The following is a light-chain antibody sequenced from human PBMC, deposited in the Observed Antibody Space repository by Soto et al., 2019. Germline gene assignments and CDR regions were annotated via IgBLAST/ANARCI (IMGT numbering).Light chain of an antibody. CDR2: GAS. J-gene: IGKJ3*01. V-gene: IGKV3-20*01. Sequence: EIVLTQSPGTLSVSPGERVTLSCRASQSVNSNYLGWYQQRPGQAPRLLIFGASYRATGIPDRFSGSGSGTDFTLTISRLEPEDSAVYYCQQYSSSPPEFTFGPGTRVDSK. CDR1: QSVNSNY. CDR3: QQYSSSPPEFT.